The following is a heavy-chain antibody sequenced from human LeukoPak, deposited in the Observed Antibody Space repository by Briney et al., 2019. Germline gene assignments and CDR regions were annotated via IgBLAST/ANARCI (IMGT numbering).Heavy chain of an antibody. CDR2: LSGSGITT. J-gene: IGHJ4*02. CDR1: GFTFSNSA. V-gene: IGHV3-23*01. Sequence: GGSLRLSCAASGFTFSNSAMSWVRQAPGKGLEWVSTLSGSGITTYYADSVKGRFTISRDNSKNTLYLQMNSLRAEDTAVYYCAKLGEGYSSGWSKNYFDYWGQGTLVTVSS. CDR3: AKLGEGYSSGWSKNYFDY. D-gene: IGHD6-19*01.